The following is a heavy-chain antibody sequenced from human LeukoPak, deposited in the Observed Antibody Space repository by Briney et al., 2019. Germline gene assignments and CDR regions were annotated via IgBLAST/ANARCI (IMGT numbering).Heavy chain of an antibody. J-gene: IGHJ3*02. CDR2: ISAYNGNT. CDR1: GYTFTSYG. CDR3: ATKSRAFGGVIALNAFDI. Sequence: GASVKVSCKASGYTFTSYGISWVRQAPGQGLEWMGWISAYNGNTNYAQKLQGRVTMTTDTSTSTAYMELRSLRSDDTAVYYCATKSRAFGGVIALNAFDIWGQGTMVTVSS. V-gene: IGHV1-18*01. D-gene: IGHD3-16*02.